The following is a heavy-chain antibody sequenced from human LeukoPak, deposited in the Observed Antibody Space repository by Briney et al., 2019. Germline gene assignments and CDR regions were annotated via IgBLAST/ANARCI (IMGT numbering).Heavy chain of an antibody. CDR2: NSGGST. D-gene: IGHD3-16*01. CDR1: GFSVSSNY. CDR3: AHEDYGNFDY. J-gene: IGHJ4*02. V-gene: IGHV3-53*01. Sequence: PGGSLRLSCAASGFSVSSNYMSWVRQAPGKGLEWVSINSGGSTYYTDSVKGRFSISRDNSKNTLYLQMNSLRAEDTAVYYCAHEDYGNFDYWGQGTLVTVSS.